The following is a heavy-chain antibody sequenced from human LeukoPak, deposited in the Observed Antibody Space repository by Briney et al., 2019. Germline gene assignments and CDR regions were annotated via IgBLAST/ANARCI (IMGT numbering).Heavy chain of an antibody. CDR3: VEGGAPCYYDGSGDAYFDY. J-gene: IGHJ4*02. CDR2: IRYDGSNK. D-gene: IGHD3-22*01. CDR1: GFTFSSYG. Sequence: GGSLRLSCVASGFTFSSYGMHWVRQAPGKGLEWVAFIRYDGSNKYYADSVKGRFTISRDNSKNTLYLQMNSLRAEDTAVYFCVEGGAPCYYDGSGDAYFDYWGQGTLVTVSS. V-gene: IGHV3-30*02.